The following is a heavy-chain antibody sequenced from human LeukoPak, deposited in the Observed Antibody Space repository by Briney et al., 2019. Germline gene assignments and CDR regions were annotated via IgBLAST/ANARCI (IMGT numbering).Heavy chain of an antibody. CDR2: IYRDGNT. D-gene: IGHD6-13*01. J-gene: IGHJ4*02. V-gene: IGHV3-66*01. Sequence: PGGSLRLSCAASGFTVRTNFMSWVRQAPGKGLEWVSGIYRDGNTYYADSVKGRFTISRDNSKNTLNLQMNSLRAEDTAVYYCAREHTAAAGSLDSWGQGTLVTVSS. CDR1: GFTVRTNF. CDR3: AREHTAAAGSLDS.